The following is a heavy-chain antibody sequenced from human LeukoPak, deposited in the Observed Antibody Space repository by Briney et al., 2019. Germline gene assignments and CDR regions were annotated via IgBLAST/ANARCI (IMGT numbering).Heavy chain of an antibody. V-gene: IGHV3-73*01. D-gene: IGHD3-9*01. Sequence: GGSLRLSCAASGFTFSDSAMHWVRQASGRGLEWVGRIRGKANKYATAYAASVKGRFTISRDDSKNTAFLQMNSLKTEDTAIYYCTSPKSLDWERYFDLWGRGTLVTVSS. CDR1: GFTFSDSA. CDR3: TSPKSLDWERYFDL. CDR2: IRGKANKYAT. J-gene: IGHJ2*01.